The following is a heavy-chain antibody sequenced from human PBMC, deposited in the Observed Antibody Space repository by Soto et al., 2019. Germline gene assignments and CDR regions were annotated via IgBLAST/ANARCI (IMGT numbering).Heavy chain of an antibody. D-gene: IGHD1-26*01. CDR3: ASDSGSYYFDY. J-gene: IGHJ4*02. V-gene: IGHV3-30-3*01. CDR2: ISYDGSNK. CDR1: GFTFSSYA. Sequence: QVQLVESGGGVVQPGRSLRLSCAASGFTFSSYAIHWVRQAPGKGLEWVAVISYDGSNKYYAESVKGRFTISRDNSKNTLYLQMNSLRAEDTAVYYCASDSGSYYFDYWGQGTLVTVSS.